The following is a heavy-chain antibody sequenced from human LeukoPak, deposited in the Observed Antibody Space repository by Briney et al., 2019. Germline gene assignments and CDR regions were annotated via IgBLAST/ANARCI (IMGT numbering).Heavy chain of an antibody. CDR1: GFTFSNAW. D-gene: IGHD5-12*01. CDR2: IKSKTDGGTT. J-gene: IGHJ4*02. Sequence: LSCAAXGFTFSNAWMSWVRQAPGKGLEWVGRIKSKTDGGTTDYAATVKGIFTISRDDSKNTLYLQMNSLKTEDTAVYYCTTGWIGTDFDYWGQGTLVTVSS. CDR3: TTGWIGTDFDY. V-gene: IGHV3-15*01.